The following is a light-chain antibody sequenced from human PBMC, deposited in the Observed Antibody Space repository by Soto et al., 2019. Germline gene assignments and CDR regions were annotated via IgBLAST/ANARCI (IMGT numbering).Light chain of an antibody. CDR1: QSVLYSSNNKNY. Sequence: DIVMTQSPDSLAVSLGERATINCMSSQSVLYSSNNKNYLAWYQQKPGQPPKLLIYWASTRESGVPDRFSGSGSGTDFTLTISSLQAEDVAVYYCQQYYSTPTFGQGTKVEIK. V-gene: IGKV4-1*01. J-gene: IGKJ1*01. CDR2: WAS. CDR3: QQYYSTPT.